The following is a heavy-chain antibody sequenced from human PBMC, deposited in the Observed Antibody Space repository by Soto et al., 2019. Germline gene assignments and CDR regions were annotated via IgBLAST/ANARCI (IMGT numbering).Heavy chain of an antibody. D-gene: IGHD3-9*01. CDR2: IYWDDDT. J-gene: IGHJ3*01. Sequence: SGPTLVNPTQTLTLTCSFSGFSLSTSRVGVGWIRQPPGKALECLALIYWDDDTRYSPSLKSRLTITKDTSKNQVVLTMTNIDPVDTATYYCVLRRLYDTLTGYSLDAFDVWGQGTMVTVSS. V-gene: IGHV2-5*02. CDR3: VLRRLYDTLTGYSLDAFDV. CDR1: GFSLSTSRVG.